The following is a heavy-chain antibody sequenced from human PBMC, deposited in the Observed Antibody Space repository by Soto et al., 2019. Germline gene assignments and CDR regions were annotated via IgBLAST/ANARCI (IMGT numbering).Heavy chain of an antibody. D-gene: IGHD3-22*01. V-gene: IGHV1-69*06. CDR2: IIPIFGTA. Sequence: ASVKVSCKASGGTFSSYAISWVRQAPGQGLEWMGGIIPIFGTANYAQKFQGRVTITADKSTSTAYMELSSLRSEDTAVYYCASGIEKYYDISGYLEAGFGMDVWGQGTTVTVSS. CDR3: ASGIEKYYDISGYLEAGFGMDV. J-gene: IGHJ6*02. CDR1: GGTFSSYA.